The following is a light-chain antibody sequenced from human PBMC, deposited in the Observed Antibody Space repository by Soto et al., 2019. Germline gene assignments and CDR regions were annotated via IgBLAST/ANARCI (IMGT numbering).Light chain of an antibody. V-gene: IGKV3-20*01. CDR2: GAS. Sequence: EIVLTQSPGTLSLSPGERATLSCRASQSLSSNYLAWYQQKPGQAPRLLIYGASSRATGIPDRFSGSGSGTVFTPTISRVEPEDFAVFSCHQCDSSRWRFGQGTKVEIK. CDR3: HQCDSSRWR. J-gene: IGKJ1*01. CDR1: QSLSSNY.